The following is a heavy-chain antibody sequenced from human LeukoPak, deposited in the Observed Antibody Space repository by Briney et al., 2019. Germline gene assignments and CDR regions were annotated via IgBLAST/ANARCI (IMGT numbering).Heavy chain of an antibody. V-gene: IGHV3-48*02. Sequence: GGSLRLSCEASGFNFGIYTMNWVRQAPGRGLEWISYISSSSSVTYYADSVNGRSSISRDNAKNSLFLQLNNLRDEDAAVYYCARAWSGSGHPPLFYMDVWGRGATVIVSS. D-gene: IGHD1-26*01. J-gene: IGHJ6*04. CDR3: ARAWSGSGHPPLFYMDV. CDR2: ISSSSSVT. CDR1: GFNFGIYT.